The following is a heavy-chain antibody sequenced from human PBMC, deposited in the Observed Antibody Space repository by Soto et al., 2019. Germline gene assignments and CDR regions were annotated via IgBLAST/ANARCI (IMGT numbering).Heavy chain of an antibody. CDR3: ASGPDYGWFDP. V-gene: IGHV4-59*01. CDR2: IHYTGRT. D-gene: IGHD4-17*01. J-gene: IGHJ5*02. Sequence: SETLSLTCTVSGGSISSYYWSWILQPPGKGLEWIGYIHYTGRTKYNPSLKSRVTMSVDTSKNQFSLKLSSVTAADTAVYYCASGPDYGWFDPWGQGTLVTVSS. CDR1: GGSISSYY.